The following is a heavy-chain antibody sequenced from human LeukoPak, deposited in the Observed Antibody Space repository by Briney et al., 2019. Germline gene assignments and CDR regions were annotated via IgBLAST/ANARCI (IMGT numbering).Heavy chain of an antibody. CDR3: ARMDV. V-gene: IGHV3-21*01. J-gene: IGHJ6*02. CDR2: TSSSSSYI. Sequence: GGSLRLSCAASGFTFSSYSMNWVRQAPGKGLECVSSTSSSSSYIYYAHSVKGRFTISRDNAKNSLYLQMNSVRAEDTAVYYCARMDVWGQGTTVTVSS. CDR1: GFTFSSYS.